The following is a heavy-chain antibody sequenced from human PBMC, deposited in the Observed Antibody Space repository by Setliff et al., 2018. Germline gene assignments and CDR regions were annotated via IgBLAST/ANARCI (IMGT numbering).Heavy chain of an antibody. D-gene: IGHD3-22*01. CDR2: ISHNGRV. CDR3: ARSRYYDSSGNNYGLDY. Sequence: PSETLSLTCDIKGGAVSGFCWSWIRQTPGKDLEWIGEISHNGRVSSSPSLKSRVTISVDRAKNHFSLKLTSVTAADTAMYYCARSRYYDSSGNNYGLDYWGQGTLVTVSS. V-gene: IGHV4-34*01. CDR1: GGAVSGFC. J-gene: IGHJ4*02.